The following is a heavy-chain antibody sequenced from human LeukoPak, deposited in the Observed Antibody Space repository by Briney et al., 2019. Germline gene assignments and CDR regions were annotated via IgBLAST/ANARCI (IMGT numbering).Heavy chain of an antibody. J-gene: IGHJ4*02. Sequence: PGGSLRLSCAASGFTFSSYAMHRVRQAPGKGLEYVSAISSNGGSTYYANSVKGRFTISRGNSKNTLYLQMGSLRAEDMAVYYCARDADPNEGDIVVVTAPYFDYWGQGTLVTVSS. D-gene: IGHD2-21*02. CDR1: GFTFSSYA. V-gene: IGHV3-64*01. CDR3: ARDADPNEGDIVVVTAPYFDY. CDR2: ISSNGGST.